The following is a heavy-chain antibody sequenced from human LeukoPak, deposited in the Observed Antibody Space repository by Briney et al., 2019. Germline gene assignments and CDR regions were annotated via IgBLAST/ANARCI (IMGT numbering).Heavy chain of an antibody. CDR3: AESGGSSGWLY. Sequence: HAGGSLRLSCAASGFTFSSSAMSWVRQAPGKGLEWLSGISGSGGGTYYADSVKGRFTISRDDSKNTLYLQMHSLRAEDTAMYYCAESGGSSGWLYWGQGTLVTVSS. CDR2: ISGSGGGT. J-gene: IGHJ4*02. D-gene: IGHD6-19*01. V-gene: IGHV3-23*01. CDR1: GFTFSSSA.